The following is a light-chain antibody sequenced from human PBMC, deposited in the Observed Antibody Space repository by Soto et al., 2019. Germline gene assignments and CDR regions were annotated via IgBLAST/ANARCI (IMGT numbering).Light chain of an antibody. J-gene: IGLJ1*01. CDR1: SSNIGNNA. CDR2: YDN. Sequence: QSVLTQPPSVSEAPRQRVTISCSGSSSNIGNNAVNWYQQLPGQAPKIVIYYDNLLTSGVSYRFSGSKSGISASLAISDLQSDDEADYYCASWDDSLNAYVFGPGTKVTVL. CDR3: ASWDDSLNAYV. V-gene: IGLV1-36*01.